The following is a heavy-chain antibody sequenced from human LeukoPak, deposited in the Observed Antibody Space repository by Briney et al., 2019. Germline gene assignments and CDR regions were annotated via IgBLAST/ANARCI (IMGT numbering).Heavy chain of an antibody. J-gene: IGHJ3*02. CDR2: ISSSGSTI. CDR3: ARGFSGSFAFDI. V-gene: IGHV3-48*03. Sequence: GGSLRLSCAASGFTFSSYEMNWVCQAPGKGLEWVSYISSSGSTIYYADSVKGRFTISRDNAKNSLYLQMNSLRAEDTAVYYCARGFSGSFAFDIWGQGTMVTVSS. CDR1: GFTFSSYE. D-gene: IGHD3-10*01.